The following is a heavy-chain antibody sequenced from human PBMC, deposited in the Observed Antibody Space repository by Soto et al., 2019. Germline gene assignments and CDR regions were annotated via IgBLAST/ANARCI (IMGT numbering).Heavy chain of an antibody. Sequence: QVQLVQSGPEVKQPGSSVKVSCKASGGTFSTYAFHWVRQAPGQGLESMGEIIPLFAKANYAQKFQGRGTLSADRSTATVFIEVNRLTSGDTAVYYCVRWSLTLPDYFQSWGQGTVVIVTS. CDR1: GGTFSTYA. CDR2: IIPLFAKA. V-gene: IGHV1-69*06. D-gene: IGHD3-10*01. J-gene: IGHJ1*01. CDR3: VRWSLTLPDYFQS.